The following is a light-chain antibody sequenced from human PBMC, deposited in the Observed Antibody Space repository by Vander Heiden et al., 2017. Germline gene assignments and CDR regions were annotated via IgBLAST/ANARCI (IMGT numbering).Light chain of an antibody. CDR1: KSFISN. J-gene: IGKJ4*01. CDR2: GAS. Sequence: EIVITQSPSTLAVYPGERATLSCRASKSFISNLDWNQQKPGQPPSLLIYGASTRDTEIPARFSGSGCGTEFTLTISSRQSEDFAVYYCQQYKNCTPLSFGGGTKVEIK. V-gene: IGKV3-15*01. CDR3: QQYKNCTPLS.